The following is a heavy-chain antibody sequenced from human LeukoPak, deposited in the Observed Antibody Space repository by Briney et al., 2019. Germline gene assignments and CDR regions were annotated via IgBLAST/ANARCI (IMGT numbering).Heavy chain of an antibody. D-gene: IGHD5-24*01. CDR2: IIPIFGIA. V-gene: IGHV1-69*04. CDR1: GYTFTNYG. CDR3: ARDLEMATTLYWYFDL. Sequence: ASVKVSCKASGYTFTNYGVSWVRQAPGQGLEWMGRIIPIFGIANSAQKFQGRVTITADKSTNTAYMELSSLRSEDTAVYYCARDLEMATTLYWYFDLWGRGTLVTVSS. J-gene: IGHJ2*01.